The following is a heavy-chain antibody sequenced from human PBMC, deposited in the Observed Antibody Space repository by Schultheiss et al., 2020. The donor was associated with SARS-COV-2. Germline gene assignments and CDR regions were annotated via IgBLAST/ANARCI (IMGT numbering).Heavy chain of an antibody. J-gene: IGHJ4*02. Sequence: SETLSLTCTVSGGSISSGSYYWSWIRQPPGKGLEWIGSIYYSGSTNYNPSLKSRVTISVDTSKNQFSLKVTSVTAADTAVYYCARQRQQLVRYWGQGTLVTVSS. D-gene: IGHD6-13*01. V-gene: IGHV4-61*01. CDR3: ARQRQQLVRY. CDR2: IYYSGST. CDR1: GGSISSGSYY.